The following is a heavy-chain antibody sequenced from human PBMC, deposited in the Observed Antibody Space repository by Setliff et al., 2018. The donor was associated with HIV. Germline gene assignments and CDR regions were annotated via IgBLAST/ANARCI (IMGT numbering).Heavy chain of an antibody. V-gene: IGHV4-34*01. J-gene: IGHJ4*02. CDR1: GGSLSDYY. Sequence: SETLSLTCGVYGGSLSDYYWNWIRQPPGKGLEWIAEIHHSGSTNYNTSLKSRATISVDTSQNQLSLKLSSVTAADTAMYYCARYDGYKVSFDNWGPGTLVTVPQ. CDR2: IHHSGST. D-gene: IGHD5-18*01. CDR3: ARYDGYKVSFDN.